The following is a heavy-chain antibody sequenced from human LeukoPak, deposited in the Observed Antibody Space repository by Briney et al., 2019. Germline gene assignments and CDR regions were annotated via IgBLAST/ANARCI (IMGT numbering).Heavy chain of an antibody. Sequence: SGGSLRLSCAASGFTFSSYAMHWVRQAPGKGLEWVANIKQDGSEKYYVDSVKGRFIISRDNAKNSLYLQMNSLRAEDTAVYYCARNGIVASDWFDPWGQGILVTVSS. D-gene: IGHD1-26*01. V-gene: IGHV3-7*02. J-gene: IGHJ5*02. CDR3: ARNGIVASDWFDP. CDR1: GFTFSSYA. CDR2: IKQDGSEK.